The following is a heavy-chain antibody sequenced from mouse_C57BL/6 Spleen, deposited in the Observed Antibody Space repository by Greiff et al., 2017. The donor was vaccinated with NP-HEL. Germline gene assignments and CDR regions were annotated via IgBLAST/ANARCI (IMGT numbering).Heavy chain of an antibody. Sequence: VKLMESGPGLVAPSQSLSITCTVSGFSLTSYAISWVRQPPGKGLEWLGGIWTGGGTNYNSALKSRLSISKDNSKSQVFLKMNSLQTDDTARYYCARNPYDGYYEDWYFDVWGTGTTVTVSS. CDR1: GFSLTSYA. V-gene: IGHV2-9-1*01. CDR3: ARNPYDGYYEDWYFDV. J-gene: IGHJ1*03. D-gene: IGHD2-3*01. CDR2: IWTGGGT.